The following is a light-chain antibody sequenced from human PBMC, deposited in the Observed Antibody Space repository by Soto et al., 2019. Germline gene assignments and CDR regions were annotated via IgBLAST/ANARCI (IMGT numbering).Light chain of an antibody. Sequence: EVVLPPSPATLSLSPGERAPLSCRASQNVGTFLAWYQIKPVQAPRLVIYDASTRAAGIPDRFSGSGSGTDFTLTISGLEPEDFALYYCLKRNNWPPWTGGQGTQGDIK. CDR3: LKRNNWPPWT. J-gene: IGKJ1*01. V-gene: IGKV3-11*01. CDR2: DAS. CDR1: QNVGTF.